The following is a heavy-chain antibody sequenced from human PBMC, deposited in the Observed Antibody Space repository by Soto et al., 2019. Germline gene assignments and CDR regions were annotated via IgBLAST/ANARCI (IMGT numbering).Heavy chain of an antibody. Sequence: PSETLSLTCAVYGGSFSGYYWSWIRQPPGKGLEWIGEINHSGSTNYNPSLKSRVTISVDTSKNQFSLKLSSVTAADTAVYYCARGGSYGSGSYYNVFYYYYGMDFWGQGTTVTVSS. D-gene: IGHD3-10*01. CDR1: GGSFSGYY. V-gene: IGHV4-34*01. CDR2: INHSGST. J-gene: IGHJ6*02. CDR3: ARGGSYGSGSYYNVFYYYYGMDF.